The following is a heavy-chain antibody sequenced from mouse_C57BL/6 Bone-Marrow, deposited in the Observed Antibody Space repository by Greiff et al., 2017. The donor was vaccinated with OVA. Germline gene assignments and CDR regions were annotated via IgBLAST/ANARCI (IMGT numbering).Heavy chain of an antibody. CDR2: IDPSDSYT. CDR3: ASAVFSY. V-gene: IGHV1-50*01. Sequence: VQLQQSGAELVKPGASVKLSCKASGYTFPSYWMQWVKQRPGQGLEWIGEIDPSDSYTNYNQKFKGKATLTVDTSSSTAYMQLNSLTAEDSAVYYCASAVFSYGGQGTLVTVSA. J-gene: IGHJ3*01. CDR1: GYTFPSYW.